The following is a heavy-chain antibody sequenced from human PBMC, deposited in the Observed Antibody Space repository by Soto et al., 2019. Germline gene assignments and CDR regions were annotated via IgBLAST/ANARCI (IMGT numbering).Heavy chain of an antibody. CDR2: IKAKSDGGTT. V-gene: IGHV3-15*05. Sequence: PGGSLRLSCAASGFTFSKAWMSWVRQAPGKGLEWVGRIKAKSDGGTTDYAAPLKGRFTISRDDSKNTLYLQMSSLKIEDTAVYFCTTPNISYDYWGQGALVTVSS. CDR1: GFTFSKAW. CDR3: TTPNISYDY. D-gene: IGHD3-3*02. J-gene: IGHJ4*02.